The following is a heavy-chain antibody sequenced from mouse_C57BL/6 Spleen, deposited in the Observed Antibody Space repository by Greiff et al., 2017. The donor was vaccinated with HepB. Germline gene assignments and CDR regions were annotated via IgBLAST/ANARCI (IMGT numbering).Heavy chain of an antibody. CDR2: IKPYNGGT. Sequence: VQLQQSGPVLVKPGASVKMSCKASGYTFTDYYMNWVKQSHGKSLEWIGVIKPYNGGTSYNQKFKGKATLTVDKSSSTAYMELNSLTSEDSAVYYCARQGLRFYAMDYWGQGTSVTVSS. V-gene: IGHV1-19*01. CDR3: ARQGLRFYAMDY. D-gene: IGHD2-4*01. CDR1: GYTFTDYY. J-gene: IGHJ4*01.